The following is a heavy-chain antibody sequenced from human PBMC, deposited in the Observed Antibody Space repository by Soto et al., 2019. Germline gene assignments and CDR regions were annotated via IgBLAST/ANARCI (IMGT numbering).Heavy chain of an antibody. V-gene: IGHV1-3*01. CDR3: ARDLVNCSCTSCDLPAATYWFDP. Sequence: ASVKVSCKASGYTFTSYAMHWVRQAPGQRLEWMGWINAGNGNTKYSQKFQGRVTITRDTSASTAYMELSSLRSEDTAVYYCARDLVNCSCTSCDLPAATYWFDPWGQGTLVTVSS. CDR2: INAGNGNT. J-gene: IGHJ5*02. D-gene: IGHD2-2*01. CDR1: GYTFTSYA.